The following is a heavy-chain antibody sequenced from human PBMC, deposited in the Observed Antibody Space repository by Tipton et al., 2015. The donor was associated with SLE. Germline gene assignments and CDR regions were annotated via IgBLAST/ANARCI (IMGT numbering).Heavy chain of an antibody. CDR1: GGTISTGDFH. V-gene: IGHV4-30-4*08. D-gene: IGHD2-21*01. J-gene: IGHJ5*02. Sequence: TLSLTCSVSGGTISTGDFHWSWIRQRPGKGLEWIGYIRYSGDTYYNPSLKSRVTILVDTSKNQFSLKLTSVTAADTAVYYCARADGAGVMVVGLDLWGQGKLVTVSS. CDR3: ARADGAGVMVVGLDL. CDR2: IRYSGDT.